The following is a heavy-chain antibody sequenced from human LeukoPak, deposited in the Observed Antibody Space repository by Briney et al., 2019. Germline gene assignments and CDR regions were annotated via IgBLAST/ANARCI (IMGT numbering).Heavy chain of an antibody. J-gene: IGHJ4*02. D-gene: IGHD5-18*01. CDR3: AREEFRYSYDYLFAY. V-gene: IGHV4-61*01. CDR1: GASVSSGNYY. CDR2: IYYSGST. Sequence: SETLSLTCTVSGASVSSGNYYWSWIRQSPGKGLEWIGYIYYSGSTNYNPSLKSRVTISVDTSKNQFSLKLISVTAADTAVYYCAREEFRYSYDYLFAYWGQGTPVTVSS.